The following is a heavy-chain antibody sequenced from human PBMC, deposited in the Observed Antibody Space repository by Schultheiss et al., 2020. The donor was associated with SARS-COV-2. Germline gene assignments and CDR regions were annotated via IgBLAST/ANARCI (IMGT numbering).Heavy chain of an antibody. J-gene: IGHJ6*02. CDR1: GYTFTSYY. CDR3: ARGVHYGSGSWAYYYYGMDV. V-gene: IGHV1-46*01. Sequence: ASVKVSCKASGYTFTSYYMHWVRQAPGQGLEWMGIINPSGGSTSYAQKFQGRVTMTRNTSISTAYMELSSLRSEDTAVYYCARGVHYGSGSWAYYYYGMDVWGQGTTVTVSS. D-gene: IGHD3-10*01. CDR2: INPSGGST.